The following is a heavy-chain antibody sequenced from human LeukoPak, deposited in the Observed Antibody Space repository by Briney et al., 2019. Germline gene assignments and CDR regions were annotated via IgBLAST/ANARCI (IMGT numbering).Heavy chain of an antibody. CDR1: GFTFSTYG. Sequence: PGRSVRLSCAGSGFTFSTYGMHWVRQAPGKGLEWVAVISNDGSNKLYGDSVKGRFTISGDNSKNTLYLQMNSLRAEDTAVYYCARSDVDMAAWGQGTLVTVSS. V-gene: IGHV3-30*03. CDR3: ARSDVDMAA. D-gene: IGHD5-12*01. J-gene: IGHJ5*02. CDR2: ISNDGSNK.